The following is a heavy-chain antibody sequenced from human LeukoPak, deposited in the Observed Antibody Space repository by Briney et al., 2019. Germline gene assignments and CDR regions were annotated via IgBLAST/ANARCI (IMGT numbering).Heavy chain of an antibody. J-gene: IGHJ3*02. CDR1: GDSINRRY. CDR3: ATNAGRGALDAIDI. D-gene: IGHD2-8*01. V-gene: IGHV4-59*08. CDR2: ISYRGST. Sequence: PSETLSLTCSVSGDSINRRYWSWIRQTPGTGLEWIGYISYRGSTNYNPSLKSRVTMSVDTSNNQFSLRLSSVTAADTAVYYCATNAGRGALDAIDIWGQGTIVIVSS.